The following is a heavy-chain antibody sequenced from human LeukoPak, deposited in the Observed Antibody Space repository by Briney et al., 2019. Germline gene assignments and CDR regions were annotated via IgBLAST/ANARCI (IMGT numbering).Heavy chain of an antibody. V-gene: IGHV4-59*01. D-gene: IGHD3-10*01. CDR3: ARTSTYYYASGMPPKVIYFDY. CDR2: IYYSGST. CDR1: GGSISSSY. J-gene: IGHJ4*02. Sequence: SETLSLTCTVSGGSISSSYWSWIRQPPGKGLEWIGYIYYSGSTNYNPSLKSRVTISGDTSKNQFSLKLSSVTAADTAVYYCARTSTYYYASGMPPKVIYFDYWGQGTLVTVSS.